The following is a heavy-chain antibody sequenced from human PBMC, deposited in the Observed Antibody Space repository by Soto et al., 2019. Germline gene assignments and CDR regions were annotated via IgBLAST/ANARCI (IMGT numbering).Heavy chain of an antibody. Sequence: ASVKVSCKASGYTFTGHYIHWVRQAPEQGPEWMGEIGPESGATRYAQRFQGRVTMTRDMSITTVYMELNDLSPDDTAVYYCGRGRSGQIVVFYWGQGTPVTVSS. D-gene: IGHD1-26*01. CDR3: GRGRSGQIVVFY. J-gene: IGHJ4*02. CDR1: GYTFTGHY. V-gene: IGHV1-2*02. CDR2: IGPESGAT.